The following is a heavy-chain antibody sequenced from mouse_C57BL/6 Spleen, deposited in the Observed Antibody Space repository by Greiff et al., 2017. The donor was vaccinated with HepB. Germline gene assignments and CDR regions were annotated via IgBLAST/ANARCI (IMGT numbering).Heavy chain of an antibody. D-gene: IGHD1-1*01. Sequence: VQLKQSGPELVKPGASVKISCKASGYSFTDYNMNWVKQSNGKSLEWIGVINPNYGTTSYNQKFKGKATLTVDQSSITAYMQLNSLTSEDSAVYYCARSQSSSYPYYFDYWGQGTTLTVSS. CDR3: ARSQSSSYPYYFDY. CDR1: GYSFTDYN. J-gene: IGHJ2*01. CDR2: INPNYGTT. V-gene: IGHV1-39*01.